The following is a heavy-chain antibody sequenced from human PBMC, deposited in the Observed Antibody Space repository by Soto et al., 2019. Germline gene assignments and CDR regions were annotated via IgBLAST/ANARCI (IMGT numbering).Heavy chain of an antibody. CDR2: IYYSGTT. D-gene: IGHD3-10*01. V-gene: IGHV4-59*01. CDR3: ARERSFPGLGSYYNWFDP. CDR1: GGSISSYY. Sequence: PSETLSLTCTVSGGSISSYYWSWIRQPPGKGLEWIGYIYYSGTTNYNPSLTTRVTISVDTSKNQFCLKLRSVTAADTAIYYCARERSFPGLGSYYNWFDPWGQGILVTVSS. J-gene: IGHJ5*02.